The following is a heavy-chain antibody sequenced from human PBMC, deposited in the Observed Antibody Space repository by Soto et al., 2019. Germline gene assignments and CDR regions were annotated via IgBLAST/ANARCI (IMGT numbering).Heavy chain of an antibody. J-gene: IGHJ6*02. V-gene: IGHV4-59*01. D-gene: IGHD6-13*01. CDR1: GGSISSYY. CDR2: IYYSGST. CDR3: ARAAAGYYYYGMDV. Sequence: SETLSPTCTVSGGSISSYYWSWIRQPPGKGLEWIGYIYYSGSTNYKPSLKSRVTISVDTSKNQFSLKLSSVTAADTAVYYCARAAAGYYYYGMDVWGQGTTVTVSS.